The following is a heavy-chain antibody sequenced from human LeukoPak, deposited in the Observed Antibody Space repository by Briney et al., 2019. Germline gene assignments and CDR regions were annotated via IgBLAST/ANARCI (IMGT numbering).Heavy chain of an antibody. D-gene: IGHD3-10*01. J-gene: IGHJ4*02. CDR3: AATMVRGVHTHFDY. CDR1: GGSITNYY. CDR2: VYYSGST. V-gene: IGHV4-59*08. Sequence: SETLSLTCTVSGGSITNYYWSWIRQPPGKGLVWIGYVYYSGSTNYNPSLKSRVTISVDTSKNRFSLKLSSVTAADTAVYYCAATMVRGVHTHFDYWGQGTLVTVSS.